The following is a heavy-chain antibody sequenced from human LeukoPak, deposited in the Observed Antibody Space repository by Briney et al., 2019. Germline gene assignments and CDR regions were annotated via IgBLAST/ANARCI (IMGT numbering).Heavy chain of an antibody. CDR1: GYTFTSYW. Sequence: ASVKVSCKASGYTFTSYWIGWVRQMPGKGLEWMGIIYPGDSDTRYSPSFQGQVTISADKSISTAYLQWSSLKASDTAMYYCARLYGGNSGGFDYWGQGTLVTVSS. V-gene: IGHV5-51*01. CDR3: ARLYGGNSGGFDY. CDR2: IYPGDSDT. D-gene: IGHD4-23*01. J-gene: IGHJ4*02.